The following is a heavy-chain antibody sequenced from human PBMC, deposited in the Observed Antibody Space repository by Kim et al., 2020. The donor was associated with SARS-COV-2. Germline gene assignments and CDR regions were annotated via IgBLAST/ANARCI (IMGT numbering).Heavy chain of an antibody. D-gene: IGHD6-13*01. J-gene: IGHJ6*02. CDR1: GFTFSSYS. CDR2: ISSSSSYI. Sequence: GGSLRLSCAASGFTFSSYSMNWVRQAPGKGLEWVSSISSSSSYIYYADSVKGRFTISRDNAKNSLYLQMNSLRAEDTAVYYCARDGGRIAAAYYGMDVWGQGTTVTVSS. V-gene: IGHV3-21*01. CDR3: ARDGGRIAAAYYGMDV.